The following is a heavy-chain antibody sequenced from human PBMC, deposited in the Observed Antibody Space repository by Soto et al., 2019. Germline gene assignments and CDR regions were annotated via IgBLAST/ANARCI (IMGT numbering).Heavy chain of an antibody. J-gene: IGHJ4*02. CDR3: ARDYYGSGCDY. CDR1: GGTFGSYT. D-gene: IGHD3-10*01. Sequence: QVQLVQSGAEVKKPGSSVKVSCKASGGTFGSYTINWVRQAPGQGLEWMGRIIPLLDVAHYAQKFQGRVTITADRSTRTAFMDLSSLRSEDTVVYYCARDYYGSGCDYWGQGTLVTVSS. V-gene: IGHV1-69*08. CDR2: IIPLLDVA.